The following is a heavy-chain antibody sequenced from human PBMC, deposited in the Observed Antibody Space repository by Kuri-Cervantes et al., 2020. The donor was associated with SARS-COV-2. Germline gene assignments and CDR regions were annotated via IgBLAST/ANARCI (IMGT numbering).Heavy chain of an antibody. V-gene: IGHV1-69*13. D-gene: IGHD3-9*01. CDR3: ARDLSYYDILTGYYYNWLDP. Sequence: SVKVSCKASGYTFTGYYMHWVRQAPGQGLEWMGGIIPIFGTANYAQKFQGRVTITADESTSTAYMELRSLRSEDTAVYYCARDLSYYDILTGYYYNWLDPWGQGTMVTVSS. J-gene: IGHJ5*01. CDR1: GYTFTGYY. CDR2: IIPIFGTA.